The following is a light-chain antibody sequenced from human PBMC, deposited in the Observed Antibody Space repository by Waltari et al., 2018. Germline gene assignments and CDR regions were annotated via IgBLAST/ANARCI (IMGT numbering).Light chain of an antibody. V-gene: IGKV3D-7*01. CDR2: GAS. J-gene: IGKJ4*01. Sequence: ETVMTQSPATLSLSPGERATLSCRASQSVSSNFLSWYQQKPGQAPRLLIYGASTRATGIPARFSGSGSGTDFILTISSLQPEDFAVYYCQQDYNLPLTFGGGTKVEIK. CDR1: QSVSSNF. CDR3: QQDYNLPLT.